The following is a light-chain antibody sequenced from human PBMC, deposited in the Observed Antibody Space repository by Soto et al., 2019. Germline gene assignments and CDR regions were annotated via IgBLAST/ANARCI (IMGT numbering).Light chain of an antibody. CDR2: AAS. V-gene: IGKV1-39*01. J-gene: IGKJ5*01. CDR3: QQSYSTPGT. CDR1: QSISSY. Sequence: DIQMTQSPSSLSASVGDRVTITCRASQSISSYLNWYQQKPGKAPKLLIYAASSLQSGVPSRFSGSGSGTDFTLTISSLQPEDFATYSCQQSYSTPGTFGQGTRLEI.